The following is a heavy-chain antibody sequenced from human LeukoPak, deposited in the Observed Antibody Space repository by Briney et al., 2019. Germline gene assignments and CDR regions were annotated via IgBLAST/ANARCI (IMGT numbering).Heavy chain of an antibody. CDR2: ISGSGGST. J-gene: IGHJ4*02. CDR3: AKDLGAATDY. V-gene: IGHV3-23*01. Sequence: PGGSLRLSCVASGFSFSSYAMSWVRQAPGKGLEWVSAISGSGGSTYYADSVKGRFTISRDNSKNTLYLQMNSLRAEDTAVYYCAKDLGAATDYWGQGTLVTVSS. D-gene: IGHD1-26*01. CDR1: GFSFSSYA.